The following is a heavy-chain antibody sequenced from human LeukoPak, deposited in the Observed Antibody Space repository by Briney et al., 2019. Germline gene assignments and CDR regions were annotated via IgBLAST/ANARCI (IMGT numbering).Heavy chain of an antibody. CDR3: VTLLWSGSPFDH. Sequence: GASVKVSCKTSGYDFSDYYMNWVRQAPGQGPEWVGWINPKTGGTSFAQKFRDRVTLTRDTSLSTAYMELTSLTSDATAVYYCVTLLWSGSPFDHWGQGTLVTVPS. V-gene: IGHV1-2*02. D-gene: IGHD2-21*01. J-gene: IGHJ4*02. CDR1: GYDFSDYY. CDR2: INPKTGGT.